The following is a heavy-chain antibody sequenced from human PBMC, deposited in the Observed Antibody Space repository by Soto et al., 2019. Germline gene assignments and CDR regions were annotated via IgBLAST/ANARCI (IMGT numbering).Heavy chain of an antibody. CDR2: IRSKAYGGTT. CDR3: AREHLAARVGNDY. D-gene: IGHD6-6*01. J-gene: IGHJ4*02. Sequence: GGSLRLSCTASGFPFGDYAMSWFRQAPGKGLEWVGFIRSKAYGGTTEYAASVKGRFTISRDDSKSIAYLQMNSLKTEDTAVYYCAREHLAARVGNDYWGQGTLVTVSS. V-gene: IGHV3-49*03. CDR1: GFPFGDYA.